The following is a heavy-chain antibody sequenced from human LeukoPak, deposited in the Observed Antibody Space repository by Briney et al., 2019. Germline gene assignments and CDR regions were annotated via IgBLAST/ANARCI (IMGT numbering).Heavy chain of an antibody. CDR3: SREYFDWL. D-gene: IGHD3-9*01. J-gene: IGHJ4*02. Sequence: GGSLRLSCAASGFAFTTYAMSWVRQAPGKGLEWVGFIRSKAFGGTPEHAASVKGRFTISRDDSKSIAYLQMNSLKTEDTAVYYCSREYFDWLWGQGTLVTVSS. CDR2: IRSKAFGGTP. CDR1: GFAFTTYA. V-gene: IGHV3-49*04.